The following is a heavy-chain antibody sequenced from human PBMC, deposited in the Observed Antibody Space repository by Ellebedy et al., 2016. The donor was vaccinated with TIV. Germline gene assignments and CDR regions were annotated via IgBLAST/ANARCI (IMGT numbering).Heavy chain of an antibody. CDR2: IKQDGSEK. J-gene: IGHJ6*02. D-gene: IGHD6-13*01. CDR1: GFTFSSYW. CDR3: AREGSSSWYFADYYYGMDV. V-gene: IGHV3-7*01. Sequence: GESLKISCAASGFTFSSYWMSWVRQAPGKGLEWVANIKQDGSEKYYVDSVKGRFTISRDNAKNSLYLQMNSLRAEDTAVYYCAREGSSSWYFADYYYGMDVWGQGTTVTVSS.